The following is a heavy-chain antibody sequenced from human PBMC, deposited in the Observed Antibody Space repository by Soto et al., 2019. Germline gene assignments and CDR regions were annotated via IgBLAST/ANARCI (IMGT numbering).Heavy chain of an antibody. CDR3: AKESMPTATFYFDY. J-gene: IGHJ4*02. CDR1: GFTFSSYA. CDR2: IRGGGGST. D-gene: IGHD2-21*02. V-gene: IGHV3-23*01. Sequence: EVQVLESGGGLVQPGGSLRLSCAASGFTFSSYAMSWVRQAPGKGLEWVSTIRGGGGSTYYADSVKGRFTISRDNSKNTLYVQLNSLRAEDTARYFCAKESMPTATFYFDYWGQGTLVTVSS.